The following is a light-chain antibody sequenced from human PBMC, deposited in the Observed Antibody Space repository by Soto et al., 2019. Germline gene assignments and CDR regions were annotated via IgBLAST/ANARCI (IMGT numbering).Light chain of an antibody. CDR1: SSDVGGYNY. Sequence: QSALTQPASVSGSPGQSITISCTGTSSDVGGYNYVSWCQQHPGKAPKLMIYDVSNRPSGVSNRFSGSKSGNTASLTISGLQAEDEADYYCSSYTRSSTLEVFGGGTKLTVL. CDR3: SSYTRSSTLEV. J-gene: IGLJ2*01. V-gene: IGLV2-14*01. CDR2: DVS.